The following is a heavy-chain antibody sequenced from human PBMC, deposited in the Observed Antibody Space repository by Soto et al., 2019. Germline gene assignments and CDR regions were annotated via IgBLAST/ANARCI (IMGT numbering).Heavy chain of an antibody. CDR1: GFTFSDYY. J-gene: IGHJ4*02. V-gene: IGHV3-11*01. CDR2: ISSSGSTI. CDR3: ARDYDSVTHFDY. D-gene: IGHD4-4*01. Sequence: SGGSLRLSCAASGFTFSDYYMSWIRQAPGKGLEWVSYISSSGSTIYYADSVKGRFTISRDNAKNSLYLQMNSLRAEDTAVYYCARDYDSVTHFDYWGQGTLVTVSS.